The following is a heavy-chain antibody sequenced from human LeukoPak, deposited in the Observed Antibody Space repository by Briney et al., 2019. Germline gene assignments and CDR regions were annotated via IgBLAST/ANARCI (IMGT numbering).Heavy chain of an antibody. Sequence: SETLSLTCTVSGGSMNTHYWSWIRQPPGTGLEWIGSIYYTGITTYNLSLQGRVTVSVDMSKNQFSLRLTSVTAADTAVYYCATSPEYCSGGNCYRFDHWGQGSLVTVSS. CDR1: GGSMNTHY. J-gene: IGHJ4*02. V-gene: IGHV4-59*08. D-gene: IGHD2-15*01. CDR3: ATSPEYCSGGNCYRFDH. CDR2: IYYTGIT.